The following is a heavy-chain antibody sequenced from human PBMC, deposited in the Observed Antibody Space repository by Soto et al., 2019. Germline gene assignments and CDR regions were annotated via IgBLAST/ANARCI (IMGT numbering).Heavy chain of an antibody. J-gene: IGHJ6*02. CDR2: ISAYNGNT. Sequence: QVQLVQSGAEVKKPGASVKVSCKASGYTFTSYGISWVRQAPGQGLEWMGWISAYNGNTNYAQKLQGRVTMTTDTXKSTAYMELRSLRSDDTAVYYCAAAYGDYVDYGMDVWGQGTTVTVSS. CDR1: GYTFTSYG. V-gene: IGHV1-18*01. CDR3: AAAYGDYVDYGMDV. D-gene: IGHD4-17*01.